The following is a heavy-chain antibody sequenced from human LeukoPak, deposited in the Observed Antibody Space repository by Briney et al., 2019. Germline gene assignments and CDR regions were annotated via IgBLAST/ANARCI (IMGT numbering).Heavy chain of an antibody. V-gene: IGHV3-7*01. Sequence: GGSLRLSCAASGFTFSSYAMNRVRQAPGKGLEWVASIKQDGGEKSYVDSVKGRFTISRDNAKNSLYLQMSSLRAEDTAVYYCARDGTAAGLYFDLWGQGTPVTVSS. J-gene: IGHJ4*01. CDR1: GFTFSSYA. CDR2: IKQDGGEK. CDR3: ARDGTAAGLYFDL. D-gene: IGHD6-13*01.